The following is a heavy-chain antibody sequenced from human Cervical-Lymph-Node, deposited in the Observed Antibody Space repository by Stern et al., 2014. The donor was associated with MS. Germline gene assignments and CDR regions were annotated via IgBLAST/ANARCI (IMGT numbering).Heavy chain of an antibody. J-gene: IGHJ6*02. CDR3: AKDGDDYAPKFGLDV. CDR1: GFTFSSYA. D-gene: IGHD4-17*01. Sequence: EVQLVESGGGLVQPGGSLRLSCAASGFTFSSYAMTWVRQAPGKGLEWVSTISRNSGDTQYADSVRGRFTISRDNSKNTLYLQISSLRAEDTALYYCAKDGDDYAPKFGLDVWGQGTTVTVSS. CDR2: ISRNSGDT. V-gene: IGHV3-23*04.